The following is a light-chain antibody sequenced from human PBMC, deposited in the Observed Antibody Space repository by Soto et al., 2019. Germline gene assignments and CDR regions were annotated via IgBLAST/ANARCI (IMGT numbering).Light chain of an antibody. CDR3: QQSYSSPPT. CDR2: AAS. V-gene: IGKV1-39*01. CDR1: QSISRY. Sequence: DIQMTQSPSSLSASVGDSVTISCRASQSISRYLNWYQQKPVKAPKLLIFAASSLQSGVPSRFSGSRSGPDCTLTISSLQPEDFATYYWQQSYSSPPTFGQGTKVDIK. J-gene: IGKJ1*01.